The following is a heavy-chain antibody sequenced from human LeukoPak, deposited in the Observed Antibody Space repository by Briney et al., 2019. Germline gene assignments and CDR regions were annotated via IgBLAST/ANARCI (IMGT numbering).Heavy chain of an antibody. D-gene: IGHD3-10*01. CDR2: ISGSGGST. CDR3: ARDQQLYYYGSGSYYDG. J-gene: IGHJ4*02. Sequence: GGSLRLSCATSGFTFSSYSMNWVRQAPGKGLEWVSAISGSGGSTYYADSVKGRFTISRDNSKNTLYLQMNSLRAEDTAVYYCARDQQLYYYGSGSYYDGWGQGTLVTVSS. V-gene: IGHV3-23*01. CDR1: GFTFSSYS.